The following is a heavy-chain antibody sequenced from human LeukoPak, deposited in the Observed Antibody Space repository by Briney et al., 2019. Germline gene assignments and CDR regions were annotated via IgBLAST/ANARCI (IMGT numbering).Heavy chain of an antibody. CDR1: GFTFSSYA. CDR2: IKSKTDGGTT. V-gene: IGHV3-15*01. CDR3: AKESTRGYSYDPPSMDY. D-gene: IGHD5-18*01. Sequence: GGSLRLSCAASGFTFSSYAMHWVRQAPGKGLEWVGRIKSKTDGGTTDYAAPVKGRFTISRDDSKNTLYLQMNSLRAEDTAVYYCAKESTRGYSYDPPSMDYWGQGTLVTVSS. J-gene: IGHJ4*02.